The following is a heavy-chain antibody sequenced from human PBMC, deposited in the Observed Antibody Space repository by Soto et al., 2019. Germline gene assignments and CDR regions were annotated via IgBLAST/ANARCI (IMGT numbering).Heavy chain of an antibody. CDR3: ARISNASSGCRPDY. D-gene: IGHD6-19*01. CDR2: INVYNGNT. CDR1: CYTFNSHC. J-gene: IGHJ4*02. V-gene: IGHV1-18*04. Sequence: EVSCEGFCYTFNSHCSGWVRQAPGQGLEWMGWINVYNGNTKYAQQLQGRVTLTTDTSTSTAYMDLRSLRSDDTALFFCARISNASSGCRPDYWGQGTGVTGSS.